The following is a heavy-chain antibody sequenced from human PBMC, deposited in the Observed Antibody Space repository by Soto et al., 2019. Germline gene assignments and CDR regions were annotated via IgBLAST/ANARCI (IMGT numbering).Heavy chain of an antibody. CDR1: GGSFSGYY. J-gene: IGHJ6*03. D-gene: IGHD6-13*01. CDR2: INHSGST. V-gene: IGHV4-34*01. Sequence: QVQLQQWGAGLLKPSETLSLTCAVYGGSFSGYYWSWIRQPPGKGLEWIGEINHSGSTNYNPSLKSRVTISVDTSKNQFSLKLSSVTAADTAVYYCARAPLYSSSWYPYYYYYYMDVWGKGTTVTVSS. CDR3: ARAPLYSSSWYPYYYYYYMDV.